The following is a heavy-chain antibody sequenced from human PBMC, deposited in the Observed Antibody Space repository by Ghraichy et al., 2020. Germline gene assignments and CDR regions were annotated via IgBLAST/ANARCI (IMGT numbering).Heavy chain of an antibody. Sequence: GGSLRLSCEASGFTFSSNGMHWVRQAPGKGLEWVSSIDSTSGFTPSAESVRGRFSISRDNGRNSLYLQMNFLRADDTAVYYCVWSLYSLQRDWAFDLWGQGTVVTGSS. D-gene: IGHD3/OR15-3a*01. CDR1: GFTFSSNG. CDR3: VWSLYSLQRDWAFDL. V-gene: IGHV3-21*01. J-gene: IGHJ3*01. CDR2: IDSTSGFT.